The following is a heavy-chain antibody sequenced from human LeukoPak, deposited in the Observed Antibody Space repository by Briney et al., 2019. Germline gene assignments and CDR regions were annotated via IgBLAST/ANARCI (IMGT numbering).Heavy chain of an antibody. D-gene: IGHD6-13*01. V-gene: IGHV1-69*13. CDR2: IIPIFGTA. Sequence: WASVKVSCKASGGTFSSYAISWVQQAPGQGLEWMGGIIPIFGTANYAQNFQGRVKITADESTSTAYMELSSMRSEDTAVYYCARDRLAWGIAAAGTSRTGWNQYNWFDPWGQGTLVTVSS. CDR3: ARDRLAWGIAAAGTSRTGWNQYNWFDP. J-gene: IGHJ5*02. CDR1: GGTFSSYA.